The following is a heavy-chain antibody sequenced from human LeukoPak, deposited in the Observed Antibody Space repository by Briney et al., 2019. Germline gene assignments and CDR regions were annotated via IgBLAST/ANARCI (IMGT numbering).Heavy chain of an antibody. V-gene: IGHV3-30*18. D-gene: IGHD6-19*01. CDR3: AKDFVILAGIDY. J-gene: IGHJ4*02. Sequence: PGGSLRLSCAASGFTFSNHGMHWVRQAPGKGLEWVAVISYDGSNKYYADSVKGRFTISRDNSKNTLYLQMNSLRAEDTAVYYCAKDFVILAGIDYWGQGTLVTVSS. CDR2: ISYDGSNK. CDR1: GFTFSNHG.